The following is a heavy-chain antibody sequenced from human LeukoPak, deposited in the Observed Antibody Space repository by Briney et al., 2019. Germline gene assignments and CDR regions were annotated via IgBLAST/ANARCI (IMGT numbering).Heavy chain of an antibody. D-gene: IGHD2-8*01. Sequence: GGSLRLSCAASGFTFNNYAMSWVRQAPGKGLEGVAVISYDGSNKYYADSVKGRFTISRDNSKNTLYLQMNSLRAEDTAVYYCASPGVRRVMVYATRYWGQGTLVTVSS. V-gene: IGHV3-30-3*01. J-gene: IGHJ4*02. CDR1: GFTFNNYA. CDR2: ISYDGSNK. CDR3: ASPGVRRVMVYATRY.